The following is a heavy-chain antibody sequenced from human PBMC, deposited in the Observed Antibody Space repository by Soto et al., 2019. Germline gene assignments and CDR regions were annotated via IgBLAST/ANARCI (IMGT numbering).Heavy chain of an antibody. CDR3: AKDSGLGRGVVDYYYYYGMDV. V-gene: IGHV3-23*01. J-gene: IGHJ6*02. Sequence: GGALRLSCAASGFTFSSYAMSWVRQAPGKGLEWVSAISGSGGSTYYADSVKGRFTISRDNSKNTLYLQMNSLRAEDTAVYYCAKDSGLGRGVVDYYYYYGMDVWGQGTTVTVSS. CDR2: ISGSGGST. CDR1: GFTFSSYA. D-gene: IGHD2-15*01.